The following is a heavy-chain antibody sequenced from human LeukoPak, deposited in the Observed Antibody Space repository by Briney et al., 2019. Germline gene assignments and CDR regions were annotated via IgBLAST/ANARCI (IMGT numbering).Heavy chain of an antibody. CDR2: VEQDVNEK. CDR3: AKDLVSQRGVGSSEKVDY. CDR1: GFTFSSHW. J-gene: IGHJ4*02. D-gene: IGHD3-10*01. V-gene: IGHV3-7*03. Sequence: GGSLRLSCAASGFTFSSHWMTWVRQAPGKGLEWVASVEQDVNEKYYVDSVKGRFTISRDNSKNTLYLQMNSLRAEDTAVYYCAKDLVSQRGVGSSEKVDYWGQGTLVTVSS.